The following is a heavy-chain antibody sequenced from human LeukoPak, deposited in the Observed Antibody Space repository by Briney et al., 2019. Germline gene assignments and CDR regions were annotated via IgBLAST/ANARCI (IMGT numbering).Heavy chain of an antibody. J-gene: IGHJ4*02. CDR1: GFSFGGYA. CDR2: ISWNSGDI. D-gene: IGHD4-17*01. CDR3: ARLGARQMLEY. Sequence: GRSLRLSCAASGFSFGGYALHWVRQAPGKGLEWVASISWNSGDIVHADSVKGRFTISRDNAKNSLYLQMNSLRAEDTAVYYCARLGARQMLEYWGQGTLVTVSS. V-gene: IGHV3-9*01.